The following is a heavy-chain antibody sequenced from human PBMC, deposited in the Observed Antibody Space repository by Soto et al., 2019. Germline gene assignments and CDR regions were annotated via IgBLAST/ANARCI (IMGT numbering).Heavy chain of an antibody. Sequence: KPSETLSLTCTVSGGSISSSDYYWSWIRQPPGKGLEWIGYASYSGTSYYNPSLKSRVTISVDTSKNQFSLKLSSVTAADTAVYYCARVLSFYGSGSPFDYWGQGTLVTVSS. J-gene: IGHJ4*02. V-gene: IGHV4-30-4*01. CDR2: ASYSGTS. CDR3: ARVLSFYGSGSPFDY. CDR1: GGSISSSDYY. D-gene: IGHD3-10*01.